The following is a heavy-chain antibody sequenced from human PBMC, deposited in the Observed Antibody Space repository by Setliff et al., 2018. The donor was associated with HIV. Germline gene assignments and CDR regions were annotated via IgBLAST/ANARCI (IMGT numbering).Heavy chain of an antibody. V-gene: IGHV2-5*08. CDR3: AHRRCSSTSCYFDY. Sequence: TLSLTCAVSGYYISGGYYWCWIRQSPGKALEWLALIYWDDDKRYSPSLKSRLTITKDTSKNQVVLTMTNMDPVDTATYYCAHRRCSSTSCYFDYWGQGTLVTVSS. CDR1: GYYISGGYYW. CDR2: IYWDDDK. D-gene: IGHD2-2*01. J-gene: IGHJ4*02.